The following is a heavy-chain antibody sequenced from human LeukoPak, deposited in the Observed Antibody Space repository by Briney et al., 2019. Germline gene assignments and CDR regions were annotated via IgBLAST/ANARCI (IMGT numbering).Heavy chain of an antibody. CDR1: GYTFPNHD. CDR2: VNPYSGNT. Sequence: ASVTVSCKASGYTFPNHDINWVRPATGQGLEWMGWVNPYSGNTGYAQRFQGRVTMTRNTSISTAYMELSDLTSDDTAVYYCARPPSSDYYYGLDVWGQGTTVTVSS. V-gene: IGHV1-8*01. CDR3: ARPPSSDYYYGLDV. D-gene: IGHD6-13*01. J-gene: IGHJ6*02.